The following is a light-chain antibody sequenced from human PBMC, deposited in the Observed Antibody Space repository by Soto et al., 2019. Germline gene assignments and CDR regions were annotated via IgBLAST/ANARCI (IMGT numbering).Light chain of an antibody. CDR1: SRDVGGYNY. CDR3: SSYAGSNNLV. V-gene: IGLV2-8*01. J-gene: IGLJ3*02. CDR2: EVT. Sequence: QPVLTQPPSASGSPGQSVTISCTGTSRDVGGYNYVSWYQQHPGKAPKLIISEVTKRPSGVPDRFSGSKSGNTASLSVSGLQADDEADYYCSSYAGSNNLVFGGGTKVTVL.